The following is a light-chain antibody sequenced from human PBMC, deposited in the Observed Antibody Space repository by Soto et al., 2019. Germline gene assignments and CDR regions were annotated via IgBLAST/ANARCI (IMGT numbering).Light chain of an antibody. Sequence: DIQMTQSPSSLSASVGDRVTMTCRASQDIGINLGWFPQKPGKAPKRLIYVASSLQSGAPSRFSGGGSGTEFTITITSLQPADFASYFCLQHNDYPWTFGQGTKVE. V-gene: IGKV1-17*01. CDR2: VAS. CDR1: QDIGIN. J-gene: IGKJ1*01. CDR3: LQHNDYPWT.